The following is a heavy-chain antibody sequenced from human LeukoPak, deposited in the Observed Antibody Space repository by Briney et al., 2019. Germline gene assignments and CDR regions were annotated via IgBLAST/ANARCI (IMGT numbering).Heavy chain of an antibody. CDR2: IYYSGDT. Sequence: SETLSLTCTVSGGSITSPENYWGWVRQPPGKGLEWIGNIYYSGDTYYNSSLRSRVTLSVDTSQNHFSLRLTSMTAADTAVYYCASIFYYSVPFWGQGALITVSS. J-gene: IGHJ4*02. CDR1: GGSITSPENY. V-gene: IGHV4-39*02. CDR3: ASIFYYSVPF. D-gene: IGHD3-10*02.